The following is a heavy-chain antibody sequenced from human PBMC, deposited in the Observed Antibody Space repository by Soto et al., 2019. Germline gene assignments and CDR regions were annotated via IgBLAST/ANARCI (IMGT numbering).Heavy chain of an antibody. V-gene: IGHV1-69*13. J-gene: IGHJ6*02. CDR3: ASWLKGPDIGNYYYGMEV. CDR1: AGTFSDYA. D-gene: IGHD2-15*01. Sequence: SVKVSSKASAGTFSDYAFSCVRHSQRHLLEWLGGIMPIFRAPDYAQKFQGRVTITADEFTRTAYMEMNSLRSEDTAVYYCASWLKGPDIGNYYYGMEVWGQGTTVTVSS. CDR2: IMPIFRAP.